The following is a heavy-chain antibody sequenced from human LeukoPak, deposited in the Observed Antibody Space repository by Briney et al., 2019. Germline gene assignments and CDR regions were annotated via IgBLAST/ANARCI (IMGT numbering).Heavy chain of an antibody. J-gene: IGHJ4*02. CDR1: GYTFTGYY. CDR3: ARKGVGALMLDY. V-gene: IGHV1-46*01. CDR2: INPSAGST. D-gene: IGHD1-26*01. Sequence: ASVKVSCKASGYTFTGYYMHWVRQAPGQGLEWMGIINPSAGSTSFAQNFQGRVTMTRDTSTSTVYMELSSLRSEDTAVYYCARKGVGALMLDYWGQGTLVTVSS.